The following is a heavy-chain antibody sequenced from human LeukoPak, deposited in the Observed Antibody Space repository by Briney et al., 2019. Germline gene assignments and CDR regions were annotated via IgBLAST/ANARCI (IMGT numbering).Heavy chain of an antibody. CDR3: ARGATILGVIIKHAFDI. D-gene: IGHD3-3*01. V-gene: IGHV4-59*01. CDR2: VYYDGST. Sequence: SSETLSLTCTVSGGSISTYYWSWIRQPPGKGLEWIGYVYYDGSTNYNPSLKSRVTISVDTSKNQFSLRLSSVTAADTALYYCARGATILGVIIKHAFDIWGRGTMVTVSS. J-gene: IGHJ3*02. CDR1: GGSISTYY.